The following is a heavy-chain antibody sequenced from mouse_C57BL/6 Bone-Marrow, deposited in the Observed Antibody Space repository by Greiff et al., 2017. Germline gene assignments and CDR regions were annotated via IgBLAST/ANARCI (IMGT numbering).Heavy chain of an antibody. CDR1: GFTFSSYA. D-gene: IGHD2-3*01. CDR2: ISDGGSYT. CDR3: AREGYDGYYGYFDV. V-gene: IGHV5-4*01. J-gene: IGHJ1*03. Sequence: EVQLVESGGGLVKPGGTLKISCAASGFTFSSYAMSWVRQTPEKRLEWVATISDGGSYTYYPDNVKGRFTISRDNAKNNLYLQMSHLKSEDTAMYYCAREGYDGYYGYFDVWGTRTSVTGSS.